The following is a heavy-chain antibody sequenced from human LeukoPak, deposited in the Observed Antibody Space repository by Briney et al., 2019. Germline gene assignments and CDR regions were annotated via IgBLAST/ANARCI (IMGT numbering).Heavy chain of an antibody. Sequence: ASVKVSCKASGYTFTSYDINWVRQATGQGLEWMGWMNPNSGNTGYAQKFQGRVTMTRNTSISTAYMELSSLRSGDTAVYYCASGFKYYYDSSGYYGYWGQGTLVTVSS. CDR3: ASGFKYYYDSSGYYGY. CDR2: MNPNSGNT. D-gene: IGHD3-22*01. CDR1: GYTFTSYD. J-gene: IGHJ4*02. V-gene: IGHV1-8*01.